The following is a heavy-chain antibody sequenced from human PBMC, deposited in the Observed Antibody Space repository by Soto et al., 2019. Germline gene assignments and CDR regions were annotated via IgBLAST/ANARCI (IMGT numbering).Heavy chain of an antibody. D-gene: IGHD7-27*01. V-gene: IGHV4-39*02. J-gene: IGHJ4*02. CDR2: IYYSGST. CDR3: ARDSLTGVLDY. Sequence: SETLSLTCTVSGGSISSSSYYWGWIRQPPGKGLEWIGSIYYSGSTYYNPSLKSRVTISVDTSKNQFSLKLSSVTAADTAVYYCARDSLTGVLDYWGQGTLVTVSS. CDR1: GGSISSSSYY.